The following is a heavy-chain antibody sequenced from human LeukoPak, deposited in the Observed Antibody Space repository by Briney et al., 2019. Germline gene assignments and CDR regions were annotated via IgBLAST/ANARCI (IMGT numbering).Heavy chain of an antibody. Sequence: GGSLRLSCAASGFTFSSYAMHWVRQAPGKGLEWVAVISYDGSNKYYADSVKGRFTISRDNSKNTLYLQMDSLRAEDTAVYYCAKDLVPLPGDYFDCWGQGTLVTVSS. CDR3: AKDLVPLPGDYFDC. J-gene: IGHJ4*02. CDR2: ISYDGSNK. V-gene: IGHV3-30*04. CDR1: GFTFSSYA. D-gene: IGHD1-1*01.